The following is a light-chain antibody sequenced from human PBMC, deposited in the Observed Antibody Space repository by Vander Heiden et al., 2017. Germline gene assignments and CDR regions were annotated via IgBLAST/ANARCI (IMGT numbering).Light chain of an antibody. J-gene: IGKJ1*01. Sequence: DIQMTQSPSTLSASVGYRVTITCRARQSISSWLAWYQQKPGKAPKLLIYKASSLESGVPSRFSGSGSGTEFTLTISSLQPDDFATYYCQQYNSYSKTFGQGTKVEIK. CDR2: KAS. CDR1: QSISSW. V-gene: IGKV1-5*03. CDR3: QQYNSYSKT.